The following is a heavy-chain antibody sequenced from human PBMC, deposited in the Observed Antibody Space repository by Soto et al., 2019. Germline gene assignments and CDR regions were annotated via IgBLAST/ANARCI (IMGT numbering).Heavy chain of an antibody. V-gene: IGHV3-64D*08. CDR2: ISSNGGST. Sequence: GGSLRLSCSASGFTFSSYAMHWVRQAPGKGLEYVSAISSNGGSTYYADSVKGRFTISRDNSKNTLYLQMSSLRAEDTAVYYCASDQWFGETLYFQHWGQGTLVTVSS. D-gene: IGHD3-10*01. CDR3: ASDQWFGETLYFQH. J-gene: IGHJ1*01. CDR1: GFTFSSYA.